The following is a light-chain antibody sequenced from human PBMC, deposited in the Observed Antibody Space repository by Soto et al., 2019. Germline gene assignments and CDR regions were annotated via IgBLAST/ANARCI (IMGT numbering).Light chain of an antibody. J-gene: IGKJ4*01. Sequence: EIVLTQSPGTLSLSPGERATLCFSASQSVSSSYLAWYQQKPGQTPKVLIYRASSRATGIPDRFSGSGSGTDFTLTISRLEPEDFAMYYCQQYGSSPLTFGGGTKVDIK. CDR2: RAS. V-gene: IGKV3-20*01. CDR3: QQYGSSPLT. CDR1: QSVSSSY.